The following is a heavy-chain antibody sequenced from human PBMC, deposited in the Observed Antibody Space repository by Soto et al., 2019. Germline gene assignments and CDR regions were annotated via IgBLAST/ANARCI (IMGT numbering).Heavy chain of an antibody. J-gene: IGHJ4*02. CDR1: GGTFSSYT. CDR3: ARAYYYGSGSQED. Sequence: QVQLVQSGAEVKKPGSSVKVSCKASGGTFSSYTISWVRQAPGQGLEWMGRIIPILGIANYAQKFQGRVTXTXDXXTSTAYMELSSLRSEDTAVYYCARAYYYGSGSQEDWGQGTLVTVSS. V-gene: IGHV1-69*02. D-gene: IGHD3-10*01. CDR2: IIPILGIA.